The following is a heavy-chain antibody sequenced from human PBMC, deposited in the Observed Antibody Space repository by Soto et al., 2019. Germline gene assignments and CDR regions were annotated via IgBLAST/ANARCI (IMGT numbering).Heavy chain of an antibody. CDR2: ISGSGGST. Sequence: GGSLRLSCAASGFTFSSYAMSWVRQAPGKGLEWVSAISGSGGSTYYADSVKGRFTISRDNSKNTLYLQMNSLRAEDTAVYYCAKEHDYIWGSYRPPRDPYYFDYWGQGTLVTVSS. CDR1: GFTFSSYA. CDR3: AKEHDYIWGSYRPPRDPYYFDY. D-gene: IGHD3-16*02. V-gene: IGHV3-23*01. J-gene: IGHJ4*02.